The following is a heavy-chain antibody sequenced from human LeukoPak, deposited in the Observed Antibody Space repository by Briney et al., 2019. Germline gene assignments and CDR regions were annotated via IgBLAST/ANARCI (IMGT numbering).Heavy chain of an antibody. D-gene: IGHD3-10*01. V-gene: IGHV1-18*01. CDR1: GYTFTSHG. Sequence: ASVKVSCKAYGYTFTSHGISWVRQAPGQGPEWMGWISAYNGNTDYAQKLQGRVTMTTDTSTSTAYMELRSLRSDDTAVYYCARDHLTMVRGVISYWGQGTLVTVSS. CDR2: ISAYNGNT. CDR3: ARDHLTMVRGVISY. J-gene: IGHJ4*02.